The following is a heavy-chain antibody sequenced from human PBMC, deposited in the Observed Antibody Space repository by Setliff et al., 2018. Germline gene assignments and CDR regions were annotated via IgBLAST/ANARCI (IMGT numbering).Heavy chain of an antibody. CDR3: ARVRKNDDSNNWYGASYYSYHYAMDV. D-gene: IGHD6-13*01. V-gene: IGHV1-46*01. CDR1: GYTFTSYY. Sequence: ASVKVSCKASGYTFTSYYMHWVRQAPGQGLEWMGIINPSGGSTSYAQKFQGRVTMTTDTSTSTAYMELRSLRSDDTAIYYCARVRKNDDSNNWYGASYYSYHYAMDVWGLGTTVTVSS. J-gene: IGHJ6*02. CDR2: INPSGGST.